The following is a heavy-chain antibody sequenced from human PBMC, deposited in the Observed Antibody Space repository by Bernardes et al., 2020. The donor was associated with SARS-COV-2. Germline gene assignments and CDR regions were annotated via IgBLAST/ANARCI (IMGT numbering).Heavy chain of an antibody. Sequence: ASVKVSCKVSGYTLTELSMHWVRQAPGQGLEWMGWISAYNGNTNYAQKLQGRVTMTTDTSTSTAYMELRSLRSDDTAVYYCARDRDSSGYYYYYYGMDVWGQGTTVTVSS. CDR3: ARDRDSSGYYYYYYGMDV. V-gene: IGHV1-18*01. D-gene: IGHD3-22*01. CDR1: GYTLTELS. CDR2: ISAYNGNT. J-gene: IGHJ6*02.